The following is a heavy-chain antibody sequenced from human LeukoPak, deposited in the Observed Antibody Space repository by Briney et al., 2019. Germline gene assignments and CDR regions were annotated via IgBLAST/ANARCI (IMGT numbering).Heavy chain of an antibody. CDR3: AKDFSYYGSGAQGGWADY. V-gene: IGHV3-30*02. J-gene: IGHJ4*02. CDR1: GFTFSNYG. D-gene: IGHD3-10*01. CDR2: IQYDGNNK. Sequence: PGGSLRLSCAASGFTFSNYGMHWVRQAPGKGLEWVAFIQYDGNNKYYSDSVKGRFTISRDNSKNTLYLQMNSLRAEDTAVYYCAKDFSYYGSGAQGGWADYWGQGTLVTVSS.